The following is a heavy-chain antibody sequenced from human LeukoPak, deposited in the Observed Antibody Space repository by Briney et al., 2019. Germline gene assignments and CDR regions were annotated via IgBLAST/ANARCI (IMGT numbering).Heavy chain of an antibody. Sequence: GGSLRLSCAASGFTFSSYNMSWVRQAPGKGLEWVSSITSSSSYIYYADSVKGRFTISRDNAKNSLYLQMNSLRAEDTAVYYCAELGITMIGGVWGKGTTVTISS. CDR2: ITSSSSYI. CDR3: AELGITMIGGV. V-gene: IGHV3-21*01. CDR1: GFTFSSYN. J-gene: IGHJ6*04. D-gene: IGHD3-10*02.